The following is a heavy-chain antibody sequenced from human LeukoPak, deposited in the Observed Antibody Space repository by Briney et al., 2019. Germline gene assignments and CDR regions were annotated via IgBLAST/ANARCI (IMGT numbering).Heavy chain of an antibody. D-gene: IGHD6-19*01. Sequence: PGGSLRLSCAASGFIFSSYAMSWVRQAPGKGLEWVSAISGSGGSTYYADSVKGRFTISRDNAKNSLYLQMNSLRAEDTAVYYCARCQWQEDAFDIWGQGTMVTVSS. CDR1: GFIFSSYA. CDR3: ARCQWQEDAFDI. V-gene: IGHV3-23*01. J-gene: IGHJ3*02. CDR2: ISGSGGST.